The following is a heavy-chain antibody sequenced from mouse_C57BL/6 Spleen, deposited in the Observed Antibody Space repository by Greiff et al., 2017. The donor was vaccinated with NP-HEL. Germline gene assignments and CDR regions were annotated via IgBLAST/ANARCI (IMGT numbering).Heavy chain of an antibody. CDR2: IYPGDGDT. CDR1: GYAFSSSW. CDR3: ARSHYDYDWFAY. D-gene: IGHD2-4*01. Sequence: VQLQQSGPELVKPGASVKISCKASGYAFSSSWMNWVKQRPGKGLEWIGRIYPGDGDTNYNGKFKGKATLTADKSSSTAYMQLSNLTSEDSAVYCWARSHYDYDWFAYWGQGTLVTVSA. J-gene: IGHJ3*01. V-gene: IGHV1-82*01.